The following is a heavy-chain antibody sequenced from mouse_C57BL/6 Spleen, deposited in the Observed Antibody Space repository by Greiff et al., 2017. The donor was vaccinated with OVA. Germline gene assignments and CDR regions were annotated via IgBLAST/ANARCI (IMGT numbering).Heavy chain of an antibody. Sequence: EVQLQQSGPSLVRPSQTLSLTCTVTGFSINSDCYWIWIRQFPGNKLEYIGYTFYSGITYYNPSLESRTYITRDTSKNQFSLKLSSVTTEDTATYNCARVVTTVVGDWYFDGWGTGTTVTVSS. CDR2: TFYSGIT. V-gene: IGHV3-3*01. CDR1: GFSINSDCY. CDR3: ARVVTTVVGDWYFDG. D-gene: IGHD1-1*01. J-gene: IGHJ1*03.